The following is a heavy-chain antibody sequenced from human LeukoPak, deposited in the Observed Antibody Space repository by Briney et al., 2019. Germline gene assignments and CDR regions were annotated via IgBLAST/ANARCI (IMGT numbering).Heavy chain of an antibody. CDR1: GYTFSSYY. CDR2: INPSAGST. D-gene: IGHD6-13*01. J-gene: IGHJ4*02. V-gene: IGHV1-46*01. Sequence: ASVKVSCKASGYTFSSYYMDWVRQAPGHGLEWMGIINPSAGSTTYAQKFQGRVTMTRDTSTSTVYMEVSSLRSEDTAVYYCARAAAAGRRFDYWGQGTLVTVSS. CDR3: ARAAAAGRRFDY.